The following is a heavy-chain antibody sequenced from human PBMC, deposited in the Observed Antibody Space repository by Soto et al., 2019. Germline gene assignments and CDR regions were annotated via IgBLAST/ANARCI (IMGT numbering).Heavy chain of an antibody. Sequence: ASVKVSCKASGYTFTGYYMHWLRQAPGQGLEWMGWINPNSGGTNYAQKFQGWVTMTRDTSISTAYMELSRLRSDDTAVYYCARLNPYYYYGMDVWGQGTTVTVSS. CDR2: INPNSGGT. J-gene: IGHJ6*02. CDR1: GYTFTGYY. V-gene: IGHV1-2*04. CDR3: ARLNPYYYYGMDV.